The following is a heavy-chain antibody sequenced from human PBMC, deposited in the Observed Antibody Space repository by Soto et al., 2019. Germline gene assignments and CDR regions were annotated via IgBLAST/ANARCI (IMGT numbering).Heavy chain of an antibody. CDR1: GVTFTSYA. CDR2: ISKSGDST. CDR3: AKGSFGFDY. J-gene: IGHJ4*02. V-gene: IGHV3-23*01. Sequence: GSLRLSCAASGVTFTSYAMTWVRQVPGEGLQWVSSISKSGDSTYYADSVKGRFTTSRDNSKNTLYLQMNSLRAEDTAIYYCAKGSFGFDYWGPGTLVTVSS. D-gene: IGHD3-10*01.